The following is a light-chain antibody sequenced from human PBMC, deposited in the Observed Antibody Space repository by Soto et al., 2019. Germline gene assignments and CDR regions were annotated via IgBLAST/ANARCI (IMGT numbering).Light chain of an antibody. CDR1: SSDVGSHNL. CDR3: CSNAAGSTYV. V-gene: IGLV2-23*01. Sequence: QSVLTQPASVSGSAGQSITISCTGTSSDVGSHNLVSWYQQFPGKAPKLIIFEASKRPSGVSNRFSGSKSGSTASLTISGLQAEDEADYYCCSNAAGSTYVFGRGTKGTGL. J-gene: IGLJ1*01. CDR2: EAS.